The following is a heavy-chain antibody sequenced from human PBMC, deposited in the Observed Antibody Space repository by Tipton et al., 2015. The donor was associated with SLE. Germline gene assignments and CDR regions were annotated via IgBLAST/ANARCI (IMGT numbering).Heavy chain of an antibody. V-gene: IGHV3-23*01. CDR1: GFTFISYA. CDR2: ITGGGGTT. D-gene: IGHD2-2*02. Sequence: SLRLSCAASGFTFISYAMSWVRQAPGKGLEWVSSITGGGGTTNYADSVKGRFTISRDNSKNTLYLQMNSLRAEDTAVYYCAKGGIVVVPAAILGYYYYGMDVWGQGTTVTVSS. CDR3: AKGGIVVVPAAILGYYYYGMDV. J-gene: IGHJ6*02.